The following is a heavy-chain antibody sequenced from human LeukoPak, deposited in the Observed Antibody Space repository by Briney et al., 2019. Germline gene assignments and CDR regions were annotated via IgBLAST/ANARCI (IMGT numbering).Heavy chain of an antibody. D-gene: IGHD1-26*01. CDR3: AKVGLVGALRDAFDI. CDR2: INGDGTRT. V-gene: IGHV3-74*01. CDR1: GFTFSDYW. Sequence: PGGSLRLSCAASGFTFSDYWMHWVRQAPGKGLVWVSRINGDGTRTTYADSVKGRFTISRDNAKNTLYLQMNSLRAEDTAVYYCAKVGLVGALRDAFDIWGQGTMVTVSS. J-gene: IGHJ3*02.